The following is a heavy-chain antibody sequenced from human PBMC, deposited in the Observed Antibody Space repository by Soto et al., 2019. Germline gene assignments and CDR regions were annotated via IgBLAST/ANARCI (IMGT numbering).Heavy chain of an antibody. Sequence: PAETLSLTCAVSSGSISSDCWCSFVRQPPRKLLEVIGKGHRSGTTNYVHSLKSRFTISSDNSNNPLSLQLTTVTAADTAVYYCARGVSFRWVYWGQGTLVTVSS. D-gene: IGHD2-8*01. J-gene: IGHJ4*02. V-gene: IGHV4-4*02. CDR3: ARGVSFRWVY. CDR2: GHRSGTT. CDR1: SGSISSDCW.